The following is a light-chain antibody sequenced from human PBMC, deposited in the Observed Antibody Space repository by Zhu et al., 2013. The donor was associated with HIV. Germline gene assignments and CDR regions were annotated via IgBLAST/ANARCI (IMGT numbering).Light chain of an antibody. CDR3: QQYISRLT. CDR1: QDINRY. J-gene: IGKJ1*01. V-gene: IGKV1-9*01. Sequence: DIQLTQSPSFLSASVGDRVTITCRASQDINRYLAWYQQKPGKPPKLLVYAASTTQSGVPSRFGGRGSGTEFTLTITRLEPEDVGTYYCQQYISRLTFGQGTKVQIK. CDR2: AAS.